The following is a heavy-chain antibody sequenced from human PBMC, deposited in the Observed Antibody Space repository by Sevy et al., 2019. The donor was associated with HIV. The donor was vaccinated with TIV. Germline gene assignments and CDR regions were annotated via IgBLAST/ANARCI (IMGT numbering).Heavy chain of an antibody. CDR1: GFTFSGSA. V-gene: IGHV3-73*01. D-gene: IGHD2-2*01. CDR3: STGSSTRYYGMDV. J-gene: IGHJ6*02. CDR2: IRSKANSYAK. Sequence: GGSLRLSCAASGFTFSGSAMHWVRQASGKGLEWVGRIRSKANSYAKAYAASVKGRFTISRADSKNTAYLQMNSLKTEDTAVYYCSTGSSTRYYGMDVWGQGTTVTVSS.